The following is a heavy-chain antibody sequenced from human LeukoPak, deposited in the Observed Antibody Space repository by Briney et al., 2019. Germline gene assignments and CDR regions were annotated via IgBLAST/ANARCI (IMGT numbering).Heavy chain of an antibody. J-gene: IGHJ4*02. CDR2: ISGSGGST. Sequence: GGSLRLSCAASGFTFSSYAMSWVRQAPGKGLEWVSAISGSGGSTYYADSVKGRFTISRDNSKNTLYLQMNSLRAKDTAVYYCAKGGKLRYFDWLLPSFDYWGQGTLVTVSS. CDR1: GFTFSSYA. CDR3: AKGGKLRYFDWLLPSFDY. V-gene: IGHV3-23*01. D-gene: IGHD3-9*01.